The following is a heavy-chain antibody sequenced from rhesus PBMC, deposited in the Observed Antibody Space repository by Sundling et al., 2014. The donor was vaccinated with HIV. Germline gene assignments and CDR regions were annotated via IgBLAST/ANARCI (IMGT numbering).Heavy chain of an antibody. CDR2: ISGSSSTT. CDR3: VRDLSLIQRGDY. J-gene: IGHJ4*01. V-gene: IGHV3-110*01. CDR1: GFTFSDHY. Sequence: EVQLLESGGGLIQPGGSLRLSCVASGFTFSDHYMDWVRQAPGKGLEWVSRISGSSSTTLYPDSVKGRFTISRDNAQNTVYLQMNSLRAEDTAVYYCVRDLSLIQRGDYWGQGVLVTVSS. D-gene: IGHD5-24*01.